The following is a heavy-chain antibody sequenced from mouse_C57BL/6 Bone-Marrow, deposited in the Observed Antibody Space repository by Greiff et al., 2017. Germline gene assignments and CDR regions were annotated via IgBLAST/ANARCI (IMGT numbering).Heavy chain of an antibody. CDR3: ARGLLLDD. Sequence: EVQLQESGGGLVKPGGSLKLSCAASGFTFSSYAMSWVRQTPEKRLEWVATISDGGSYTYYPDNVKGRFTISRDNAKNNLYLQMSHLKSEDTAMYYCARGLLLDDWGQGTTLTVSS. CDR2: ISDGGSYT. J-gene: IGHJ2*01. CDR1: GFTFSSYA. V-gene: IGHV5-4*01. D-gene: IGHD1-1*01.